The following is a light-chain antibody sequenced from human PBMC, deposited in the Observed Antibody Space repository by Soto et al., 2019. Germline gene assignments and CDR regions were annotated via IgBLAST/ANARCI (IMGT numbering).Light chain of an antibody. CDR2: AAS. CDR3: QQLNSSPLP. J-gene: IGKJ4*01. V-gene: IGKV1-9*01. Sequence: DIQLTQSPSFLSASVGDRVTITCRASQGISSYLAWYQQKPGKAPRLLIYAASTLQSGVPSRFSGSGSGTEFTLTISSLQPEDFATYSCQQLNSSPLPFGGGTKVEIK. CDR1: QGISSY.